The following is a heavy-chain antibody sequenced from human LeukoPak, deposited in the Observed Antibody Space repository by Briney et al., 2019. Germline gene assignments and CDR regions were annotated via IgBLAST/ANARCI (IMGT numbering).Heavy chain of an antibody. D-gene: IGHD3-9*01. V-gene: IGHV3-30-3*01. J-gene: IGHJ4*02. CDR2: ISYDASNK. Sequence: GRSLRLSCAASGFTFSSYAMHWVRQAPGKGLEWVAVISYDASNKYYPDSVKGRFTISRDNSKNTLYLQMNSVRAEDTAVYYCARDRSSGGLRYFDWLFYFWGQGTLVTVSS. CDR1: GFTFSSYA. CDR3: ARDRSSGGLRYFDWLFYF.